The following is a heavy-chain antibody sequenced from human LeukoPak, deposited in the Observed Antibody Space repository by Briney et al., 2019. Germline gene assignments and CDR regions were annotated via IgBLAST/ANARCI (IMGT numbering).Heavy chain of an antibody. CDR1: GYTFTGYY. CDR2: INPNSGGT. Sequence: ASVKVSCKASGYTFTGYYMHWVRQAPGQGLEWMGWINPNSGGTNYAQKFQGRVTMTRDTSISTAYMELSRLRSDDTAVYYCARCLSRSGGGKNWFDPWGQGTLVTVSS. J-gene: IGHJ5*02. D-gene: IGHD3-10*01. V-gene: IGHV1-2*02. CDR3: ARCLSRSGGGKNWFDP.